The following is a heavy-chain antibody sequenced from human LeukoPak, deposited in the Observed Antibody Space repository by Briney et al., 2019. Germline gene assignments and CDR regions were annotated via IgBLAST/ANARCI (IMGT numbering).Heavy chain of an antibody. CDR2: INTNTGNP. J-gene: IGHJ4*02. V-gene: IGHV7-4-1*02. Sequence: ASVKVSCKASGYTFTSYGISWVRQAPGQGLEWMGWINTNTGNPTYAQGFTGRFVFSLDTSVSTAYLQLSSLKAEDTAVYYCARDLDYRALHYWGQGTLVTVSS. CDR3: ARDLDYRALHY. CDR1: GYTFTSYG. D-gene: IGHD4-11*01.